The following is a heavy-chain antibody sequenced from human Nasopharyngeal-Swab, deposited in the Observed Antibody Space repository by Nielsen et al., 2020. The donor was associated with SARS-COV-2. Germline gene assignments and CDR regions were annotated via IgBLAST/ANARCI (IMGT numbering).Heavy chain of an antibody. D-gene: IGHD1-26*01. Sequence: SETLSLTCTVSGGSISSSSYYWGWIRQPPGKGLEWIGSIYYSGSTYYNPSLKSRVTVSVDTSKNQFSLKLSSVTAADTAVYYCARVIVGADYFDYLGQGTLVTVSA. CDR3: ARVIVGADYFDY. J-gene: IGHJ4*02. CDR1: GGSISSSSYY. V-gene: IGHV4-39*07. CDR2: IYYSGST.